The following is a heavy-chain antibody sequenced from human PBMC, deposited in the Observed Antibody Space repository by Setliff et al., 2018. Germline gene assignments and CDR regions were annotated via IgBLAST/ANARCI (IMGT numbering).Heavy chain of an antibody. CDR2: ISPHTGDT. J-gene: IGHJ4*02. D-gene: IGHD3-3*01. CDR1: GYTFTSYY. V-gene: IGHV1-2*06. Sequence: GASVKVSCKASGYTFTSYYMHWVRQAPGQGLEWMGRISPHTGDTNSAQKFQGRVTMTRDTSVSTVYMELNSLRSDDTAVYYCVRAGFDAISNGLDYWGQGTLVTVSS. CDR3: VRAGFDAISNGLDY.